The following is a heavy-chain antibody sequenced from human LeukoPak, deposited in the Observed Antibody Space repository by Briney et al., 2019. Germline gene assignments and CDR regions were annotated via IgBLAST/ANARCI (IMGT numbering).Heavy chain of an antibody. CDR3: ARVFDGGYGHYYFDY. CDR2: IYYSGST. V-gene: IGHV4-59*01. Sequence: SETLSLTCTVSGGSISSYYWSWIRQPPGKGLEWIGYIYYSGSTNYNPSLKSRVTISVDTSKDQFSLKLSSVTAADTAVYYCARVFDGGYGHYYFDYWGQGTLVTVSS. J-gene: IGHJ4*02. CDR1: GGSISSYY. D-gene: IGHD5-12*01.